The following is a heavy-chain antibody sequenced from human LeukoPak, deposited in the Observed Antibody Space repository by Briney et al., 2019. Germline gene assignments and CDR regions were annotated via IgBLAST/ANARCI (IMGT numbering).Heavy chain of an antibody. V-gene: IGHV4-61*02. CDR2: IYTSGST. Sequence: PSETLSLTCTVSGGSISSGSYYWSWIRQPAGKGLEWIGRIYTSGSTNYNPSLKSRVTISVDKSKNQFSLKLSSVTAADTAVYYCARDVKYYDSSGSLDYWGQGTLVTVSS. J-gene: IGHJ4*02. CDR1: GGSISSGSYY. CDR3: ARDVKYYDSSGSLDY. D-gene: IGHD3-22*01.